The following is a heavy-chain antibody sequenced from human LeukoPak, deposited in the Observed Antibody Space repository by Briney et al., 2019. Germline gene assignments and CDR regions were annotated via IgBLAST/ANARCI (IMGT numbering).Heavy chain of an antibody. J-gene: IGHJ5*02. D-gene: IGHD1-7*01. CDR3: AKRTGTPYNWFDP. V-gene: IGHV3-30-3*02. CDR2: ISYDGSNK. CDR1: GFTFSSYA. Sequence: GGSLRLSCAASGFTFSSYAMHWVRQAPGKGLEWVAVISYDGSNKYYADSVKGRFTISRDNSKNTLYLQMNSLRAEDTAVYYCAKRTGTPYNWFDPWGQGTLVTVSS.